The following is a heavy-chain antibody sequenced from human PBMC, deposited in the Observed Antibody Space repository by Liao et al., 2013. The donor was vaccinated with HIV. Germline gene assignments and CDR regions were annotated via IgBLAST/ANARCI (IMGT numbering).Heavy chain of an antibody. D-gene: IGHD3-10*01. J-gene: IGHJ5*02. V-gene: IGHV4-61*02. Sequence: QVQLQESGPGLVKPSQTLSLTCTVSGGSISSASYYWTWIRQPAGKGLEWIGRIYTSGSTNYNPSLKSRVTISVDRSKNQFSLKLNSVTAADTAVYYCARGSTLLRGRFDPWGQGTLVTVSS. CDR1: GGSISSASYY. CDR2: IYTSGST. CDR3: ARGSTLLRGRFDP.